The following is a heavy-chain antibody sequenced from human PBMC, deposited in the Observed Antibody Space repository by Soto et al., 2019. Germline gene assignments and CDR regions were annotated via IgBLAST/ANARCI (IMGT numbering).Heavy chain of an antibody. Sequence: QVQLVQSGAEVKKPGSSVKVSCKASGGTFSSYTISWVRQAPGQGLEWMGRIIPILGIANYAQKFQGRVTITADKSTSTAYMELSSLRSGDTAVYYCARDPPRGYSGHDYYYSDMDVWGKGTTVTVSS. CDR2: IIPILGIA. CDR1: GGTFSSYT. V-gene: IGHV1-69*08. D-gene: IGHD5-12*01. J-gene: IGHJ6*03. CDR3: ARDPPRGYSGHDYYYSDMDV.